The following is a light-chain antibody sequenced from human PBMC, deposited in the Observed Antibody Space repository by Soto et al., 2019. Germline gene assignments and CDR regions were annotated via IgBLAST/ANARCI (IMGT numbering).Light chain of an antibody. Sequence: ETVMTQSPGTLSVSPGESATLSCGTSQSVSSNLAWYQQKPGQAPRLLIYGASTRATGIPARFSGSGSGTEFTLTISSLQPDDFGTYYCQQSYSRVFTFGPGTKVDF. CDR1: QSVSSN. J-gene: IGKJ3*01. V-gene: IGKV3D-15*01. CDR2: GAS. CDR3: QQSYSRVFT.